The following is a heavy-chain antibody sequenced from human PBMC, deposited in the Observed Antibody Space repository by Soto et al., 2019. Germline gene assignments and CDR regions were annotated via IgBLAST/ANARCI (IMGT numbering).Heavy chain of an antibody. D-gene: IGHD4-4*01. CDR1: GFTFSSHA. V-gene: IGHV3-23*01. J-gene: IGHJ5*02. CDR2: MSGSGDNT. Sequence: EVQLLESGGGLVQPGGSLRLSCAASGFTFSSHAMSWVRQAPGKGLEWVSSMSGSGDNTYHADSVKGRFTVSRDNSKNRLYLQMNSLRFEDTAVDYCAKGSYTNYNRFDPWGQGTLVTVSS. CDR3: AKGSYTNYNRFDP.